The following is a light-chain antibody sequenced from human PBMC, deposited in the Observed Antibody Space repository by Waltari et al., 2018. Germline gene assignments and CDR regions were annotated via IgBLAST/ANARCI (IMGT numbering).Light chain of an antibody. CDR2: DVS. V-gene: IGLV2-11*01. CDR1: SSDVGGYNY. Sequence: QSALTQPRSVSGSPGQSVTISCTGTSSDVGGYNYVSWYQQHPGKAPTLIIYDVSKRPSGVPDRFAGSKSGNTASLTISGLQAEDEADYYCCSYAGSYTFEVFGGGTKLTVL. J-gene: IGLJ3*02. CDR3: CSYAGSYTFEV.